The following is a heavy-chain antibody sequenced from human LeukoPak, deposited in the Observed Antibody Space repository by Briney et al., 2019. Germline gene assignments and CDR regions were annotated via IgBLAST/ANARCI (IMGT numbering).Heavy chain of an antibody. Sequence: SQTLSLTCTVAGGSISSGGYYWNWIRQHPGKGLEWIGYICYSGSTCYNPSLQSRVTISVDTSKNQFSLKLRSVTAADTAVYYCASAYCTTTYCYIDYWGQGTLVTVSS. J-gene: IGHJ4*02. CDR3: ASAYCTTTYCYIDY. CDR2: ICYSGST. V-gene: IGHV4-31*03. D-gene: IGHD2-2*02. CDR1: GGSISSGGYY.